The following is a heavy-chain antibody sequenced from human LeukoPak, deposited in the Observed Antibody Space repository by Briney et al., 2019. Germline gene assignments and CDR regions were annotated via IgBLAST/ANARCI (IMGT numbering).Heavy chain of an antibody. CDR2: THLNGGGT. J-gene: IGHJ3*02. CDR3: ATLQQCSGGTCHPWTDAFHI. D-gene: IGHD2-15*01. CDR1: GNTFSDFA. Sequence: ASVKVSCKASGNTFSDFAVHWVRQAPGQGLEWMAWTHLNGGGTKIAQKFQGRVTMTGDRSMKTAYMELNNLTSDDTAVYYCATLQQCSGGTCHPWTDAFHIWGQGTVVTVSS. V-gene: IGHV1-2*02.